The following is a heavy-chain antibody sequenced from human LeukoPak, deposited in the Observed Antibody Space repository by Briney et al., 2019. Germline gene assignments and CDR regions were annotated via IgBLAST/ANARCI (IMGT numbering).Heavy chain of an antibody. J-gene: IGHJ6*02. CDR1: GYTFTGYY. CDR3: ASPEDRCSGGSCYQPLHCYGMDV. D-gene: IGHD2-15*01. Sequence: ASVKVSCKASGYTFTGYYMHWVRQAPGQGLEWMGWINPNSGGTNYAQKFQGRVTMTRDTSISTAYMELSRLRSDDTAVYYCASPEDRCSGGSCYQPLHCYGMDVWGQGTTVTVSS. CDR2: INPNSGGT. V-gene: IGHV1-2*02.